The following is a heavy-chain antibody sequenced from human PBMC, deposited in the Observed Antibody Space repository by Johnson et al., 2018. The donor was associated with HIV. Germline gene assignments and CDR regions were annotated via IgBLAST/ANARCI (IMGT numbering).Heavy chain of an antibody. CDR3: AKDPTDYTPDAFDI. CDR2: ISYDGRTK. Sequence: QVQLVESGGGVVQPGRSLRLSCAASGFTFSSYAMHWVRQAPGTGLERVTVISYDGRTKYYADSAKRRFTISRDNSKNTLYLQMNSLRAEDTAVYYCAKDPTDYTPDAFDIWGQGTMVTVSS. D-gene: IGHD4-11*01. V-gene: IGHV3-30*04. CDR1: GFTFSSYA. J-gene: IGHJ3*02.